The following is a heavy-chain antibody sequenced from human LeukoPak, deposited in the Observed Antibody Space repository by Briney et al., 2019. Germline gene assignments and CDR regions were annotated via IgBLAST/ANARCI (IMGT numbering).Heavy chain of an antibody. CDR2: ISAYNGNT. D-gene: IGHD6-19*01. CDR3: ARVLYSSGWYVY. J-gene: IGHJ4*02. CDR1: GYTFTSYG. V-gene: IGHV1-18*01. Sequence: ASVKVSCKASGYTFTSYGISWVRQAPGQGLEWMGWISAYNGNTNYAQKLQGRVTMTTDTSTSTAYMELSRLRSDDTAVYYCARVLYSSGWYVYWGQGTLVTVSS.